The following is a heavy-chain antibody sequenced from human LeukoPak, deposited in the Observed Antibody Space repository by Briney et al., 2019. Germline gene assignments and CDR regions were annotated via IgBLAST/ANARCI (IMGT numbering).Heavy chain of an antibody. V-gene: IGHV7-4-1*02. CDR2: INTKTGNP. Sequence: ASVKVSCKASGYTFTKYAMNWVRQAPGHGLEWMGWINTKTGNPTYAQGFTGRFVFSLDTSVSTAFLQISSLKAEDTAVYYCARISGDFGHLGDPWGQGTLVTVSS. CDR3: ARISGDFGHLGDP. D-gene: IGHD3-16*01. CDR1: GYTFTKYA. J-gene: IGHJ5*02.